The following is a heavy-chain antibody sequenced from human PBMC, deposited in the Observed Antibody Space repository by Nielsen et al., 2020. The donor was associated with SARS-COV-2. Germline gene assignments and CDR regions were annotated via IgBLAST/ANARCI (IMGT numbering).Heavy chain of an antibody. J-gene: IGHJ6*02. Sequence: GESLKISCKGSGHSFTNSWIGWVRQTPAKGMDRSGFTYPVDSDTRYSPSFQGQVTIAFDKTISTAYLQWSSLKASDTAMYFCARQGYGDYRDYYYGIDVWVQGTTVTVAS. CDR2: TYPVDSDT. D-gene: IGHD4-17*01. V-gene: IGHV5-51*01. CDR3: ARQGYGDYRDYYYGIDV. CDR1: GHSFTNSW.